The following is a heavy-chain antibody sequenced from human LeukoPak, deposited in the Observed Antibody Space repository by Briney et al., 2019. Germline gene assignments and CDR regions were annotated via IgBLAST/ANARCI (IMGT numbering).Heavy chain of an antibody. V-gene: IGHV3-33*01. J-gene: IGHJ4*02. Sequence: GGSLRLSCAASGFSFSNYGFHWVRQAPGKGLGWVAVIWYDGSHPYYAESVKGRFTISRDNSKSTLFIQMDSLTAEDTAVYYCARDPDLYGDSFFDFWGQGTLVTVSS. D-gene: IGHD4-17*01. CDR2: IWYDGSHP. CDR3: ARDPDLYGDSFFDF. CDR1: GFSFSNYG.